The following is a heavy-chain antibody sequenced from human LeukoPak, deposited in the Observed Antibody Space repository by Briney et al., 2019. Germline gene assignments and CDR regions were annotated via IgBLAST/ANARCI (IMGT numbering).Heavy chain of an antibody. CDR3: ARDLRFGRYDYGDEKRSKFDY. Sequence: ASVKVSCKASGYTFTGYYMHWVRQAPGQGLEWMGWINPNSGGTNYAQKFQGRVTMTRDTSTSTAYMELSRLRSDDTAVYYCARDLRFGRYDYGDEKRSKFDYWGQGTLVTVSS. D-gene: IGHD4-17*01. V-gene: IGHV1-2*02. CDR1: GYTFTGYY. J-gene: IGHJ4*02. CDR2: INPNSGGT.